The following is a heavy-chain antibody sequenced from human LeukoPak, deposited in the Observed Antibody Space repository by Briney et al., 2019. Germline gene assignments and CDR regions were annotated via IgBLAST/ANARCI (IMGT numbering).Heavy chain of an antibody. Sequence: SETLSLTCTVSGDSISRSSYYWGWNRQPPGKGLEWIGSVSYSGTTYNNPSLKGRVTISIETSKTQFSLRLSSVTAADTAVYYCARVPWSSQYYLDFWGQGTLVTVSS. CDR3: ARVPWSSQYYLDF. V-gene: IGHV4-39*07. CDR2: VSYSGTT. J-gene: IGHJ4*02. D-gene: IGHD3-10*01. CDR1: GDSISRSSYY.